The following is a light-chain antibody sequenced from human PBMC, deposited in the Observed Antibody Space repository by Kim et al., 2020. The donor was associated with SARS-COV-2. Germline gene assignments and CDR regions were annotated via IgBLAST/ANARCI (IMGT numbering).Light chain of an antibody. V-gene: IGLV3-19*01. J-gene: IGLJ2*01. CDR3: NSRDSNDNGV. Sequence: VALGQTVRITCQGDSLRSYYATWYQQKPGQAPILVIYGKNNRPSGIPDRFSGSSAGNTASLTITGTQAGDEADYYCNSRDSNDNGVFGGGTKVTVL. CDR1: SLRSYY. CDR2: GKN.